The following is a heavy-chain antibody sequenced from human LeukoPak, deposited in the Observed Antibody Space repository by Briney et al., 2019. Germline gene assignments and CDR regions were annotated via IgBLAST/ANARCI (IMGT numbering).Heavy chain of an antibody. D-gene: IGHD4-11*01. CDR1: GGSISSGSYY. Sequence: SETLSLTCTVSGGSISSGSYYWSWIRQPAGKGLEWIGRIYTSGSTSYNPSLKSRVTISVDTSKNQFSLKLNSVTAADTAVYYCARENYSRPYYFDYWGQGTLVTVSS. V-gene: IGHV4-61*02. CDR2: IYTSGST. CDR3: ARENYSRPYYFDY. J-gene: IGHJ4*02.